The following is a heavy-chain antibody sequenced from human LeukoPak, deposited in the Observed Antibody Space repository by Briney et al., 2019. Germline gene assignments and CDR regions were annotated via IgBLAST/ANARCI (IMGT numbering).Heavy chain of an antibody. CDR1: GDSVSGKSGA. V-gene: IGHV6-1*01. J-gene: IGHJ4*01. CDR3: ARGFGTTGWHTIDY. D-gene: IGHD3-10*01. Sequence: SQTLSLTSVDSGDSVSGKSGAWNCIRQSPSRGREWLGRIYSRFKWYDEYAESMQGRVTLSPDASKNQSSLHLNSVTPDDTAVYYCARGFGTTGWHTIDYWG. CDR2: IYSRFKWYD.